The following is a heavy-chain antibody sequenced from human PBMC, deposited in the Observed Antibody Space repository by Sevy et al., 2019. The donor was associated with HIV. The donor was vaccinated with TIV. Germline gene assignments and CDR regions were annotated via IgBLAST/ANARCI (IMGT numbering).Heavy chain of an antibody. V-gene: IGHV3-23*01. D-gene: IGHD2-15*01. J-gene: IGHJ4*02. CDR1: EFTFSSYA. Sequence: GGSLRLSCSASEFTFSSYAMSWVRQAPGKGLEWVSSISGSGRFTYYADFVEGRFIISRDNSKNTLSVQMNSLRAEDTAVYYCARDLFSGGNAVYGYWGQGTLVTVSS. CDR2: ISGSGRFT. CDR3: ARDLFSGGNAVYGY.